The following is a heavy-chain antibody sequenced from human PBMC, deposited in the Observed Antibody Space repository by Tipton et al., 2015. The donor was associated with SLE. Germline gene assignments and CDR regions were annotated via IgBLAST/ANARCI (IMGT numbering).Heavy chain of an antibody. Sequence: LRLSCAASGGSVSSASYYWSWIRQSPGKGLEWIGYIFYSGSTSYNPSLESRVTMSIDTSNNHFSLDLRSVTAADTAIYYCARAAGNFGDYFDNWGQGILVTVSS. CDR2: IFYSGST. CDR1: GGSVSSASYY. D-gene: IGHD3-10*01. J-gene: IGHJ4*02. V-gene: IGHV4-61*03. CDR3: ARAAGNFGDYFDN.